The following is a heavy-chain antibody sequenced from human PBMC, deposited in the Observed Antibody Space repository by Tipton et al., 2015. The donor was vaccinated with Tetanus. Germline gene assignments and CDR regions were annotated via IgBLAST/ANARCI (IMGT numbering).Heavy chain of an antibody. CDR1: GGSISSSSYY. J-gene: IGHJ5*02. CDR3: ARVGQRSTGWHYWFDP. V-gene: IGHV4-39*07. CDR2: IYYSGST. D-gene: IGHD2-2*01. Sequence: TLSLTCTVSGGSISSSSYYWGWIRQPPGKGLEWIGTIYYSGSTYYNPSLKSRVTISIGTSKNQFSLKLNSVTAADTAVYYCARVGQRSTGWHYWFDPWGQGTLVTVSS.